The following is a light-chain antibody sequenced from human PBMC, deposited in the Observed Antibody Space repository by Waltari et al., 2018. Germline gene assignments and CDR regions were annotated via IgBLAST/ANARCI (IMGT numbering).Light chain of an antibody. CDR2: AAS. J-gene: IGKJ1*01. V-gene: IGKV1-39*01. CDR3: QQTYNNFRT. Sequence: DLQMTQSPSSLFASVGDRITITCRASQRISRYLNWYQQKPGKAPKLLIYAASSLESGVPSRFSGSGFGTDFTLTINGLQAEDYAAYYCQQTYNNFRTFGQGTKVDVK. CDR1: QRISRY.